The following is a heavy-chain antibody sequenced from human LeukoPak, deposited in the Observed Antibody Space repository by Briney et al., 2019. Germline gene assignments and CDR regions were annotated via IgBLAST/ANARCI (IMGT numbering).Heavy chain of an antibody. Sequence: PSETLSLTCAVYGGSFSGYYWSWIRQPPGKGLEWIGEINHSGSTNYNPSLKSRVTISVDTSKNQFSLKLSSVTAADTAVYYCARDKYYYDSSGYYGAFDIWGQGTMVTVSS. CDR3: ARDKYYYDSSGYYGAFDI. CDR1: GGSFSGYY. CDR2: INHSGST. J-gene: IGHJ3*02. D-gene: IGHD3-22*01. V-gene: IGHV4-34*01.